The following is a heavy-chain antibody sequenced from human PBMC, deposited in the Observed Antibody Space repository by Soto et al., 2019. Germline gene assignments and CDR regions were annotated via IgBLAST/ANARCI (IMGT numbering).Heavy chain of an antibody. CDR2: ISYDGSNK. D-gene: IGHD3-22*01. Sequence: QVQLVESGGGVVQPGRSLRLSCAASGFTFSSYGMHWVRQAPGKGLEWVAVISYDGSNKYYADSVKGRFTISRDNSKNTLYLQMNSLRAEDTAVYYCAKDHGRYYYDSSGYYSYFDYWGQGTLVTVSS. CDR3: AKDHGRYYYDSSGYYSYFDY. CDR1: GFTFSSYG. J-gene: IGHJ4*02. V-gene: IGHV3-30*18.